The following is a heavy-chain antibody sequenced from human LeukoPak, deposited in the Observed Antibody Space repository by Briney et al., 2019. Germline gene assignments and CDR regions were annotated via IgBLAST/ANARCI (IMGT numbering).Heavy chain of an antibody. D-gene: IGHD3-10*01. V-gene: IGHV4-39*01. CDR2: IYYSGST. Sequence: SETLSLTCTVSGGSISSSSYYWGWIRQPPGKGLEWIGSIYYSGSTYYNPSLKSRVTISVDTSKNQFSLKLSPVTAADTAVYYCARLPHYYGSGSYYDDYWGQGTLVTVSS. J-gene: IGHJ4*02. CDR1: GGSISSSSYY. CDR3: ARLPHYYGSGSYYDDY.